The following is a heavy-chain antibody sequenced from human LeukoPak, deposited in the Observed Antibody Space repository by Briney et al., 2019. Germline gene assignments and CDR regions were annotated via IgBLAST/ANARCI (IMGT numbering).Heavy chain of an antibody. CDR1: GFTFSSYA. D-gene: IGHD1-1*01. Sequence: GSLRLSCAASGFTFSSYAMHWVRQAPGKGLEWVAVISYDGSNKYYADSVKGRFTTSRDNSKNTLYLQMNSLRAEDTAVYYCARDRGSPGHYYYYGMDVWGQGTTVTVSS. CDR3: ARDRGSPGHYYYYGMDV. V-gene: IGHV3-30-3*01. CDR2: ISYDGSNK. J-gene: IGHJ6*02.